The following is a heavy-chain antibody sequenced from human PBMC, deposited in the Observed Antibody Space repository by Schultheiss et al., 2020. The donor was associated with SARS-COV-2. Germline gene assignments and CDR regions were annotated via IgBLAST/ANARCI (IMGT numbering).Heavy chain of an antibody. Sequence: SETLSLTCAVYGGSFSGYYWSWIRQPPGKGLEWIGRIYTSGSTNYNPSLKSRVTISVDTSKNQFSLKLSSVTAADTAVYYCARQFGGSRITIFGVVILAWFETCVRSPLVT. D-gene: IGHD3-3*01. CDR2: IYTSGST. CDR1: GGSFSGYY. CDR3: ARQFGGSRITIFGVVILAWFET. V-gene: IGHV4-4*08. J-gene: IGHJ5*01.